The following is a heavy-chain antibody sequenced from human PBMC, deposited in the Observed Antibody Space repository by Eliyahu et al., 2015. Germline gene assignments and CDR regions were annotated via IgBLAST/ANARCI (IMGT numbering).Heavy chain of an antibody. CDR1: GFTFSSXG. V-gene: IGHV3-33*01. Sequence: QVQLVESGGGVVQPGRSLRLSCAASGFTFSSXGMHWVRQAPGKGLEWVAVIWYDGSNKNYADSVKGRFTISRDNSKNTLYLQMNSLRAEDTGVYYCASERGWELRGEDPGGLDYWGQGTLVTVSS. CDR3: ASERGWELRGEDPGGLDY. J-gene: IGHJ4*02. D-gene: IGHD1-26*01. CDR2: IWYDGSNK.